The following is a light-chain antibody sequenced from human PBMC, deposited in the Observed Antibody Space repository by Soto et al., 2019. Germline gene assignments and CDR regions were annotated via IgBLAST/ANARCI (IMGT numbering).Light chain of an antibody. CDR2: DAS. J-gene: IGKJ5*01. CDR1: QSVSSY. CDR3: QQRSNWPLT. V-gene: IGKV3-11*01. Sequence: IVMTQSPATLSVSPGERATLSCRASQSVSSYLAWYQQKPGQAPRLLIYDASNRATGIPARFSGSGSGTDFTLTISSLEPEDFAVYYCQQRSNWPLTFGQGTRLEI.